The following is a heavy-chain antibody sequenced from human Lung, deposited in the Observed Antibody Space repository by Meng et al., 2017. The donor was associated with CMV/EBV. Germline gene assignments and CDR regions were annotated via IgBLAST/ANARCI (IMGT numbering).Heavy chain of an antibody. Sequence: GGSLRLXCAASGFAFSRNNMHWVRQAPGKGLEWVAFIAYDGSNKYYADSVKGRFTISRDNSKNTFYLQLNSLRPEDTAVYHCAKDCGSDTYCFDYWGQGTXVTVSS. J-gene: IGHJ4*02. D-gene: IGHD3-10*01. CDR1: GFAFSRNN. CDR3: AKDCGSDTYCFDY. CDR2: IAYDGSNK. V-gene: IGHV3-30*02.